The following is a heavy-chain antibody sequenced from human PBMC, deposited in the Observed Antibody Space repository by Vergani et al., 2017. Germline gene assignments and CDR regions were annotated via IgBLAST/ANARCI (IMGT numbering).Heavy chain of an antibody. CDR3: ARDREKGERNDAFDI. Sequence: EVQLVESGGGLVKPGGSLRLSCAASGFTFSSYSMNWVRQAPGKGLEWVSSISSSSSYIYYADSVKGRFTISRDNAKNSLYLQMNSLRAEDTAVYYCARDREKGERNDAFDIWGQGTMVTVSS. V-gene: IGHV3-21*01. CDR1: GFTFSSYS. D-gene: IGHD3-16*01. J-gene: IGHJ3*02. CDR2: ISSSSSYI.